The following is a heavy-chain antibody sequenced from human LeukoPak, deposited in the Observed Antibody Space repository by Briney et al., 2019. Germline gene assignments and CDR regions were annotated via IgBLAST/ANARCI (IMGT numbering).Heavy chain of an antibody. J-gene: IGHJ4*02. CDR2: IYHSGST. CDR3: AYGSGRSYFDY. CDR1: GYSISSGYY. V-gene: IGHV4-38-2*01. Sequence: SETLSLTCAVSGYSISSGYYWGWIRQPPGKGLEWIGSIYHSGSTYYNPSLKSRVTISVDTSKNQSSLKLSSVTAADTAVYYCAYGSGRSYFDYWGQGTLVTVTS. D-gene: IGHD3-10*01.